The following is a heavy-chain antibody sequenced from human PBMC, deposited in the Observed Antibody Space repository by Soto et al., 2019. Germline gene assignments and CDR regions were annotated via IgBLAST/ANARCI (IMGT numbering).Heavy chain of an antibody. CDR3: ARDSDYVYFDY. Sequence: GGSLRLSCAASGFTFSSYWISWVRQAPGKGLEWVANIKQDGSEKYYVDSVKGRSTISRDNAKNSLYLQMNSLRAEDTAVYYCARDSDYVYFDYWGQGTLVTVSS. V-gene: IGHV3-7*03. CDR1: GFTFSSYW. J-gene: IGHJ4*02. D-gene: IGHD4-17*01. CDR2: IKQDGSEK.